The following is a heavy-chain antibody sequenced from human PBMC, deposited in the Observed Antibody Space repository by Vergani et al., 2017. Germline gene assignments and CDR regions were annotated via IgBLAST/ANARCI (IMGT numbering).Heavy chain of an antibody. V-gene: IGHV5-10-1*03. D-gene: IGHD3-9*01. J-gene: IGHJ3*02. CDR1: GYSFTSYW. Sequence: EVQLVQSGAEVKKPGESLRISCKGSGYSFTSYWISWVRQMPGKRLEWMGRIDPSDSYTNYSPSFQGHVTISADKSISTAYLQWSSLKASDTAMYYCATLRYFDWLSTNYDAFDIWGQGTMVTGSS. CDR2: IDPSDSYT. CDR3: ATLRYFDWLSTNYDAFDI.